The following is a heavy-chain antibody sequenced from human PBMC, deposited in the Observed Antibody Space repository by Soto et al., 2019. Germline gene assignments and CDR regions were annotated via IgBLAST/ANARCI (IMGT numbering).Heavy chain of an antibody. J-gene: IGHJ4*02. CDR2: ISYGGINS. V-gene: IGHV3-30-3*01. D-gene: IGHD4-4*01. Sequence: QVQLVESGGGVVQPGRSLRLSCAASGFTFSNFPMHWVRQAPGKGLEWVAVISYGGINSYSADSVKGRFTVSRDDSKDTVYLQMNGLRPEDTAVYFCARTTVVSGTADFDYWGQGTLVTVSS. CDR1: GFTFSNFP. CDR3: ARTTVVSGTADFDY.